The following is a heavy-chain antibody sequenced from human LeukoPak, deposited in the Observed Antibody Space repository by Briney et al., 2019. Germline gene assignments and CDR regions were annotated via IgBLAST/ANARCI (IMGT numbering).Heavy chain of an antibody. CDR2: ISYDGSNK. CDR1: GFTFSNYD. Sequence: PGGSLRLSCAAPGFTFSNYDMHWVRQAPGKGLEWVAIISYDGSNKYYADSVKGRFTISRDNPKNTLYLQMNSLRAEDTAVYYCAKDRSENYYDILTGLDYWGQGTLVTVSS. D-gene: IGHD3-9*01. V-gene: IGHV3-30*18. CDR3: AKDRSENYYDILTGLDY. J-gene: IGHJ4*02.